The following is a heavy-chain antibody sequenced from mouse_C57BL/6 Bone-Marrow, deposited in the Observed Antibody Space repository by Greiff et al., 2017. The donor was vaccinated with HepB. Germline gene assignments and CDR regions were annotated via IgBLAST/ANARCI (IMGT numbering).Heavy chain of an antibody. CDR2: INPYNGDT. CDR1: GYSFTGYF. V-gene: IGHV1-20*01. Sequence: VQLQQSGPELVKPGDSVKISCKASGYSFTGYFMNWVMQSHGKSLEWIGRINPYNGDTFYNQKFKGKATLTVDKSSSTAHMELRSLTSEDSEVYYCARDDGYPYYAMDYWGQGTSVTVSS. CDR3: ARDDGYPYYAMDY. J-gene: IGHJ4*01. D-gene: IGHD2-3*01.